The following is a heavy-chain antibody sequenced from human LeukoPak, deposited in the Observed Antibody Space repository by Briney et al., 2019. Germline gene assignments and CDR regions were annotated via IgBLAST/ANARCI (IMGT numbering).Heavy chain of an antibody. CDR1: GFTFSIYS. V-gene: IGHV3-23*01. Sequence: GGSLRLSCAASGFTFSIYSMNWVRQAPGKGLEWVSAISGSGGSTYYADSVKGRFTISRDNSKNTLYLQMNSLRAEDTAVYYCVLGLSAFDIWGQGTMVTVSS. J-gene: IGHJ3*02. CDR2: ISGSGGST. CDR3: VLGLSAFDI. D-gene: IGHD7-27*01.